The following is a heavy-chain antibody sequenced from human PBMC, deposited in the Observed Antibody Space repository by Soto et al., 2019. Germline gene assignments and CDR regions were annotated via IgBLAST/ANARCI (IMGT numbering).Heavy chain of an antibody. CDR1: GFTFSSYA. Sequence: PGGSLRLSCAASGFTFSSYAMRWVRQAPGKGLEWVAVISYDGSNKYYADSVKGRFTISRDNSKNTLYLQMNSLRAEDTAVYYCARDTMVRGVITDYFDYWGQGTLVTVSS. D-gene: IGHD3-10*01. CDR3: ARDTMVRGVITDYFDY. CDR2: ISYDGSNK. J-gene: IGHJ4*02. V-gene: IGHV3-30-3*01.